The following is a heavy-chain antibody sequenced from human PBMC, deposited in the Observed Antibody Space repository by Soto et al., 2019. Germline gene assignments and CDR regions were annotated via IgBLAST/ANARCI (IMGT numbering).Heavy chain of an antibody. J-gene: IGHJ4*02. CDR1: GGSFSGYY. CDR2: INHSGST. D-gene: IGHD3-3*01. Sequence: QVQLQQWGAGLLKPSETLSLTCAVYGGSFSGYYWSWIRQPPGKGLEWIGEINHSGSTNYNPSLKSRVTTSVDTSKTQFSLKLSSVTAADTAVYYCARRAVVTIFGVVINYFDYWGQGTLVTVSS. CDR3: ARRAVVTIFGVVINYFDY. V-gene: IGHV4-34*01.